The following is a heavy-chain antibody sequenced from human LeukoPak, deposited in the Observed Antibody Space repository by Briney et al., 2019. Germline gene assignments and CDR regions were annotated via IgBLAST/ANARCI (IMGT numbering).Heavy chain of an antibody. CDR2: IRNDGSNK. CDR3: AKDPGYSHVAFGVGFDY. CDR1: GFTFNYYA. V-gene: IGHV3-30*02. Sequence: GGSLRLSCAASGFTFNYYAMHWVRQAPGKGLEWVALIRNDGSNKYYTESVKGRFTVTRDNSKNTLYLQMNSLRAEDTAVYYCAKDPGYSHVAFGVGFDYWGQGTLVTVSS. D-gene: IGHD2-15*01. J-gene: IGHJ4*02.